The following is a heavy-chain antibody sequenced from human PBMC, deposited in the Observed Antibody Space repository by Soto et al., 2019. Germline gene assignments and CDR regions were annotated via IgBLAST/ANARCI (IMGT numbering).Heavy chain of an antibody. CDR3: VSDRGYGHASVPYS. D-gene: IGHD5-18*01. J-gene: IGHJ4*02. CDR1: GFTFTSYG. Sequence: HAHLVESGGGMVQPGRYLRLSCAASGFTFTSYGMHWVRQAPGRRLEWVAVISDDGGLQHYADSVKGRFTISRDNSNNMVLLQMNSLRAEDTAVYYCVSDRGYGHASVPYSWGQGTLVSVSS. V-gene: IGHV3-30*03. CDR2: ISDDGGLQ.